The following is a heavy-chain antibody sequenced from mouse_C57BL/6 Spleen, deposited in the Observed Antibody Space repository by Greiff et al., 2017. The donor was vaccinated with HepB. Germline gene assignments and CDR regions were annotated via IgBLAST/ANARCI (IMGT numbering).Heavy chain of an antibody. CDR3: ARGGWPSPTYWYFDV. V-gene: IGHV1-52*01. Sequence: QVQLQQPGAELVRPGSSVKLSCKASGYTFTSYWMHWVKQRPIQGLEWIGNIDPSDSETHYNQKFKDKATLTVDKSSSTAYMQLSSLTSEDSAVYYCARGGWPSPTYWYFDVWGTGTTVTVSS. D-gene: IGHD2-10*01. CDR1: GYTFTSYW. J-gene: IGHJ1*03. CDR2: IDPSDSET.